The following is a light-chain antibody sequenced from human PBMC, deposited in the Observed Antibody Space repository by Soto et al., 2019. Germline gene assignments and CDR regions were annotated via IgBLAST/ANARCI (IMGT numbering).Light chain of an antibody. Sequence: DIQLTQSPSTLSASVGDRVTLTCRASQSLNSRLAWYQQRPGKAPKLLIYDASTLESGVPSRFSGSGSGTEFTLTINNRQPDDLATYICQQYKSYSTFGRGTKVEIK. CDR3: QQYKSYST. V-gene: IGKV1-5*01. J-gene: IGKJ1*01. CDR2: DAS. CDR1: QSLNSR.